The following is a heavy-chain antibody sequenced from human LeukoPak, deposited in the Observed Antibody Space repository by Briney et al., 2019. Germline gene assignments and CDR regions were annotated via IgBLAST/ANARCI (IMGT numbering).Heavy chain of an antibody. J-gene: IGHJ4*02. CDR2: INHSGST. Sequence: SETLSLTCTVSGGSISSSSYYWGWIRQPPGKGLEWIGEINHSGSTNYNPSLKSRVTISVDTSKNQFSLKLSSVTAADTAVYYCARNDFWSGYTFDYWGQETLVTVSS. CDR1: GGSISSSSYY. CDR3: ARNDFWSGYTFDY. D-gene: IGHD3-3*01. V-gene: IGHV4-39*07.